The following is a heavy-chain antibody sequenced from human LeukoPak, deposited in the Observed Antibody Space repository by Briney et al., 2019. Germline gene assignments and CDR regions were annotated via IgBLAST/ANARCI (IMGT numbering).Heavy chain of an antibody. Sequence: ETLSLTCTVSRDSIYISNYYWGWIRQPPGKGMEWLGSIYYSGSNYYNSSLKSRVTISVDTYKNQFSLKLSYLTAADTAVYYCARAAYCGGDCYLFDYRGEGTLVTVFS. D-gene: IGHD2-21*02. V-gene: IGHV4-39*01. CDR2: IYYSGSN. CDR3: ARAAYCGGDCYLFDY. J-gene: IGHJ4*02. CDR1: RDSIYISNYY.